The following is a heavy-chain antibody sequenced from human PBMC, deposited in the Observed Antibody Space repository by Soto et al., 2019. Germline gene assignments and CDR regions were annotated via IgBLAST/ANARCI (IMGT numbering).Heavy chain of an antibody. CDR3: ARDGGPRGDYYYAMDV. D-gene: IGHD3-10*01. CDR1: GGSISRSSSYY. Sequence: QVQLQESGPGLVKPSQTLSLTCTVSGGSISRSSSYYWSWIRQHPERGLEWIGSIYSGGTTYYNPSLRSRVTISLATTNNQFSLKLSSVTAADTALYYCARDGGPRGDYYYAMDVWGQGTTVTVSS. V-gene: IGHV4-31*03. J-gene: IGHJ6*02. CDR2: IYSGGTT.